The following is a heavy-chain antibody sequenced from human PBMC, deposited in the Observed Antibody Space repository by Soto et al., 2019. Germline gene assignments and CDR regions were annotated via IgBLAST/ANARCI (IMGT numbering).Heavy chain of an antibody. Sequence: GGSLRLSCAASGFTFSTYSLNWVRQAPGKGLEWISYISTRSNSIYHADSVKGRFTTSRDNAKNPLFLQMNSLKDADMGVYFCARAMNIGSYSTFDYWGRGTLVTVSS. CDR2: ISTRSNSI. D-gene: IGHD2-21*01. CDR1: GFTFSTYS. V-gene: IGHV3-48*02. CDR3: ARAMNIGSYSTFDY. J-gene: IGHJ4*02.